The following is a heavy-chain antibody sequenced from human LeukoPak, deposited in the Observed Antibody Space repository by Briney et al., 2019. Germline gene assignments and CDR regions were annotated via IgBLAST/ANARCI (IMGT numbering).Heavy chain of an antibody. D-gene: IGHD3-16*01. CDR1: GGSIRGYY. J-gene: IGHJ6*03. CDR2: IYYSGST. V-gene: IGHV4-59*08. Sequence: SETLSLTCTVSGGSIRGYYWSWVRQPPGKGLEWIAYIYYSGSTNYNPSLKSRVTISLDTSKNQFSLKLSSVTAADTAVYYCAVGATHYCMDVWGKGTTVTVSS. CDR3: AVGATHYCMDV.